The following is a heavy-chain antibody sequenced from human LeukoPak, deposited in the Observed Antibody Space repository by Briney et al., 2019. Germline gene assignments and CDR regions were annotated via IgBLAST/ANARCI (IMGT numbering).Heavy chain of an antibody. CDR1: SRFFNRYY. D-gene: IGHD6-13*01. V-gene: IGHV4-34*01. Sequence: SDPESLICALYSRFFNRYYGAWIRHPPGEWLEWIGEIHHSGITNYNPFHKNRVTISVDTSKNQCSLKHTSVTAADTAVHYCAVWYLQLDFWGQGTLVTVSS. CDR2: IHHSGIT. J-gene: IGHJ4*02. CDR3: AVWYLQLDF.